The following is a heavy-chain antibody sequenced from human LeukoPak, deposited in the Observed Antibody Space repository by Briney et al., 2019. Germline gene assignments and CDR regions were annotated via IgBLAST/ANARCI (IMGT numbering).Heavy chain of an antibody. CDR2: ISSSSTI. J-gene: IGHJ6*03. Sequence: PGGSLRLSCAASGFTFSSYSMNWVRQAPGKGLEWVSYISSSSTIYYADSVKGRFTISRDNAKNSLYLQMNSLRAEDTAVYYCARVPRSYYYYYYMDVWGKGTTVTVSS. CDR3: ARVPRSYYYYYYMDV. V-gene: IGHV3-48*04. CDR1: GFTFSSYS.